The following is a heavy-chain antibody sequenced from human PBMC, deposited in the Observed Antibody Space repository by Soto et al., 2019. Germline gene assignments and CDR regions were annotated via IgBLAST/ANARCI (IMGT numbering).Heavy chain of an antibody. Sequence: SCKGYGYIFACYWITWVPQKPVKGLEWMVRIDPSDSQTYYSPSFRGHVTISVTKSITTVFLQWSSLRASDTAMYYCARQIYDSDTGPNFQYYFDSWGQGTPVTAPQ. D-gene: IGHD3-22*01. J-gene: IGHJ4*02. V-gene: IGHV5-10-1*01. CDR3: ARQIYDSDTGPNFQYYFDS. CDR1: GYIFACYW. CDR2: IDPSDSQT.